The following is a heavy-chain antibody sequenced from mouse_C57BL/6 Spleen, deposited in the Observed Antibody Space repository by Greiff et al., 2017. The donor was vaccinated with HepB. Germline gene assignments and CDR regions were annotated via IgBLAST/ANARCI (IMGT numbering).Heavy chain of an antibody. Sequence: EVKLQESGGGLVKPGGSLKLSCAASGFTFSSYAMSWVRQTPEKRLEWVATISDGGSYTYYPDNVKGRFTISRDNAKNNLYLQMSHLKSEDTAMYYCARDDDGYSNYFDYWGQGTTLTVSS. V-gene: IGHV5-4*01. CDR1: GFTFSSYA. CDR2: ISDGGSYT. CDR3: ARDDDGYSNYFDY. J-gene: IGHJ2*01. D-gene: IGHD2-3*01.